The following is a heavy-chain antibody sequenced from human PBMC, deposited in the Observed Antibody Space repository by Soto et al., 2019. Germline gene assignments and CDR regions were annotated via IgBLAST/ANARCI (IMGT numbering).Heavy chain of an antibody. CDR3: AHRVLRTVFGLVTTTAIYFVF. D-gene: IGHD3-3*01. Sequence: QITLNESGPTVVRPTETLTLTCRFSGFSLTTSGVGVGWIRQSPGKAPEWHALIYWDDDKRYSASLKSRLTITKDTSKNQVVLTVSDLDPTDTATYYCAHRVLRTVFGLVTTTAIYFVFWGQGTPVAVSS. CDR1: GFSLTTSGVG. J-gene: IGHJ4*02. CDR2: IYWDDDK. V-gene: IGHV2-5*02.